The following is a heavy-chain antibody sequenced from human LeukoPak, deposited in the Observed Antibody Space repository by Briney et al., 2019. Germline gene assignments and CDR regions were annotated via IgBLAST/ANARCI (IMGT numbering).Heavy chain of an antibody. V-gene: IGHV3-21*01. CDR1: GFAFNSYT. CDR2: ITSTSAYR. J-gene: IGHJ6*03. D-gene: IGHD1-26*01. Sequence: GGSLKLSCVGTGFAFNSYTITWVRQAPGKGLERVSSITSTSAYRQYADSVRGRFTISRDNAKNSLYLQMNSLGAEDTAVYHCARVTAGATTLNYYYYSMDVWGKGTTVTVSS. CDR3: ARVTAGATTLNYYYYSMDV.